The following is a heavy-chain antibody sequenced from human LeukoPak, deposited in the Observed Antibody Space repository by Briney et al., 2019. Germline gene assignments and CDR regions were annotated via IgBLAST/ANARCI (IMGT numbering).Heavy chain of an antibody. CDR2: ISGSGGST. Sequence: GGSLRLSCAASGFTFSSYAMSWVRQAPGKGLEWVSAISGSGGSTSYADSVKRRFTIPIDNSKKPLYRQMNSLRAADTAVYHCAKAGYSSGWSVSWGQGTLVTVSS. V-gene: IGHV3-23*01. D-gene: IGHD6-19*01. CDR1: GFTFSSYA. J-gene: IGHJ5*02. CDR3: AKAGYSSGWSVS.